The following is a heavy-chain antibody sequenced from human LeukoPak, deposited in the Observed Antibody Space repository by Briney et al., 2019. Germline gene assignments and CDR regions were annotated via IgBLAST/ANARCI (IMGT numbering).Heavy chain of an antibody. J-gene: IGHJ5*02. CDR3: ARDRVVPAAIGFDP. CDR2: INAGNGNT. D-gene: IGHD2-2*01. CDR1: GYTFTSYY. Sequence: ASVKVSCKASGYTFTSYYMHWVRQAPGQRLEWMGWINAGNGNTKYSQKFQGRVTITRDTSASTAYMELSSLRSEDTAVYYCARDRVVPAAIGFDPWGQGTLVTVSS. V-gene: IGHV1-3*01.